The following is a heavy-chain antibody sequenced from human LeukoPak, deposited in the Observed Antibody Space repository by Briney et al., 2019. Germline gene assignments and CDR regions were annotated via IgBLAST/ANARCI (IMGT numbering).Heavy chain of an antibody. J-gene: IGHJ4*02. CDR3: ARYFVGATRDY. CDR2: IYSGGST. V-gene: IGHV3-66*02. D-gene: IGHD1-26*01. CDR1: GFTVSSNY. Sequence: GGSLRLSCAASGFTVSSNYMSWVRQAPGKGLEWVSVIYSGGSTYCADSVKGRFTISRDNSKNTLYLQMNSLRAEDTAVYYCARYFVGATRDYWGQGTLVTVSS.